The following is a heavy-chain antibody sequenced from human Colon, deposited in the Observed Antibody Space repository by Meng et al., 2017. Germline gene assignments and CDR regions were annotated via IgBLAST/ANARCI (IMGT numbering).Heavy chain of an antibody. V-gene: IGHV4-61*01. CDR3: ARDRKHYGERGWFDP. CDR2: IYSSGST. J-gene: IGHJ5*02. Sequence: GPGLVSPSHTLSLTCNGSVVPVKSVIYYWNWIRQPPGKTLEWIGYIYSSGSTTYNPSLKSRVTISLDTPKNQFSLKLTSVTAADTAVYYCARDRKHYGERGWFDPWGQGTLVTVSS. CDR1: VVPVKSVIYY. D-gene: IGHD4-17*01.